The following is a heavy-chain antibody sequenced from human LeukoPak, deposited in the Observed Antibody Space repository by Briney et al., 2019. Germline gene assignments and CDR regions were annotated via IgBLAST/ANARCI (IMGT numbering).Heavy chain of an antibody. J-gene: IGHJ5*02. CDR3: AGTGAIFGVAPNWFDP. Sequence: SETLSLTCIVSGGSITNYYWSWIRQPAGKGLEWIGRIYTSGSISYNPSLKSRVTLSVDTSKNQFSLKLTSVTAADTAVYFCAGTGAIFGVAPNWFDPWGQGTLVTVSS. D-gene: IGHD3-3*01. CDR2: IYTSGSI. V-gene: IGHV4-4*07. CDR1: GGSITNYY.